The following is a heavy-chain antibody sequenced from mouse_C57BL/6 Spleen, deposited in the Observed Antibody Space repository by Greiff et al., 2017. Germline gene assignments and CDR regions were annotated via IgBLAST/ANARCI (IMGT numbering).Heavy chain of an antibody. CDR1: GYTFTSYT. CDR2: INPSSGYT. D-gene: IGHD4-1*01. CDR3: ARTPLGGYAMDY. J-gene: IGHJ4*01. Sequence: QVHVKQSGAELARPGASVKMSCKASGYTFTSYTMHWVKQRPGQGLEWIGYINPSSGYTKYNQKFKDKATLTADKSSSTAYMQLSSLTSEDSAVYYCARTPLGGYAMDYWGQGTSVTVSS. V-gene: IGHV1-4*01.